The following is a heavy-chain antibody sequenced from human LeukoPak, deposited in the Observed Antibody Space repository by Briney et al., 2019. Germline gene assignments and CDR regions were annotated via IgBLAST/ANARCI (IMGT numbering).Heavy chain of an antibody. V-gene: IGHV4-59*12. CDR2: IYYSGST. Sequence: SETLSLTCTVSGGSISSYYWSWIRQPPGKGLEWIGYIYYSGSTNYNPSLKSRVTISVDTSKNQFSLKLSSVTAADTAVYYCATDPGYSNYGDYWGQGTLVTVSS. J-gene: IGHJ4*02. CDR3: ATDPGYSNYGDY. D-gene: IGHD4-11*01. CDR1: GGSISSYY.